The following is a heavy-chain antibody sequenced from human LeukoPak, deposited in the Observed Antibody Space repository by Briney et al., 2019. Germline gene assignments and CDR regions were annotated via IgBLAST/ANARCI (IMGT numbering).Heavy chain of an antibody. J-gene: IGHJ4*02. Sequence: GESLKISCKGSGYSFTSYWISWVRQMPGKGLEWMGIIYPRDSDTIYSPSFQGRVIISADESIRTAYLQRSSLTASDTAIYYCARGERAMATRKAGFDYWGQGTLVTVSS. CDR3: ARGERAMATRKAGFDY. V-gene: IGHV5-51*01. CDR2: IYPRDSDT. CDR1: GYSFTSYW. D-gene: IGHD5-24*01.